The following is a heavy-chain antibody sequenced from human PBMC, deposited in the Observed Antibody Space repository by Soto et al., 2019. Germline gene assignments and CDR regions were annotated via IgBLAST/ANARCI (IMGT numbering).Heavy chain of an antibody. CDR1: GFTFSSYA. CDR3: AKAEFDLYYYYMDV. J-gene: IGHJ6*03. Sequence: GGSLRLSCAASGFTFSSYAMSWVRQAPGKGLEWVSAISGSGGSTYYADSVKGRFTISRDNSKNTLYLQMNSLRAEDTAVYYCAKAEFDLYYYYMDVWGKGTTVTVSS. V-gene: IGHV3-23*01. CDR2: ISGSGGST. D-gene: IGHD3-10*01.